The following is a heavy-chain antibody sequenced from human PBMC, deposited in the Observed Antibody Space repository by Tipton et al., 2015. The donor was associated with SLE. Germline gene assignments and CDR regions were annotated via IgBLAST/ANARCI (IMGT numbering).Heavy chain of an antibody. CDR3: ARGGGFDP. Sequence: TLSLTCAVYGGSFSGYYWSWIRQPPGKGLEWIGEINHSRSTNYNPSLKSRVTISVDTSKNQFFLKLSSVTAADTAVYYCARGGGFDPWGQGTLVTVSS. D-gene: IGHD3-16*01. V-gene: IGHV4-34*01. CDR2: INHSRST. CDR1: GGSFSGYY. J-gene: IGHJ5*02.